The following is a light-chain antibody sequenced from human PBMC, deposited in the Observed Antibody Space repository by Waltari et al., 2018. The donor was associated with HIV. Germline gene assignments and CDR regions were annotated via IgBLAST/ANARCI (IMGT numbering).Light chain of an antibody. CDR1: QSVGSW. CDR2: KAS. Sequence: DIHMPQFPSTLSAFLGDRVTITCRASQSVGSWLAWYHHKTGKAPKLLIHKASVLESGVSSRFSGSGSETEFTLIIDSLEPDDFATYYCQQYNTDPSFGQGTRLEMK. J-gene: IGKJ5*01. V-gene: IGKV1-5*03. CDR3: QQYNTDPS.